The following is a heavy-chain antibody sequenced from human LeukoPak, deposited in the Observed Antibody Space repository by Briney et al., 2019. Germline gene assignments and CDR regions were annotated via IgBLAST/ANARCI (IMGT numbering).Heavy chain of an antibody. J-gene: IGHJ4*02. D-gene: IGHD3-16*02. CDR2: IYYSGST. CDR3: ARVVVRVFDY. Sequence: SQTLSLTCTVSGGSISSGGYYWSWIRQHPGEGLEWIGYIYYSGSTYYNPSLKSRVTISVDTSKNQFSLKLSSVTAADTAVYYCARVVVRVFDYWGQGTLVTVSS. V-gene: IGHV4-31*03. CDR1: GGSISSGGYY.